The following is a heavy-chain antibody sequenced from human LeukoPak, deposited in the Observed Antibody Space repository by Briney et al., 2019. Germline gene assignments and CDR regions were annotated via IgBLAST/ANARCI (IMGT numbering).Heavy chain of an antibody. J-gene: IGHJ4*02. D-gene: IGHD3-22*01. Sequence: SETLSLTCTVSGGSISSYYWSWIRQPPGKGLEWIGYIYYSGSTNYNPSLKSRVTISVDTSKKQFSLKVSSVTAADTAVYYCARVPPYYHDSSGAFDYWGQGTLVTVSS. V-gene: IGHV4-59*01. CDR3: ARVPPYYHDSSGAFDY. CDR2: IYYSGST. CDR1: GGSISSYY.